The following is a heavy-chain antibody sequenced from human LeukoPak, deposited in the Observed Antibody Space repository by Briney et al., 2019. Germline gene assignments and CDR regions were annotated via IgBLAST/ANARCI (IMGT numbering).Heavy chain of an antibody. CDR2: IYTSGST. V-gene: IGHV4-61*02. J-gene: IGHJ4*02. CDR1: GGSISSGTYY. CDR3: ARGRDGYNFLNRGEYYYFDY. Sequence: TLSLTCTVSGGSISSGTYYWNWIRQPAGKGLEWIGRIYTSGSTNYNPSLKSRVTISVDTSKNQFSLRLNSVTAADTAMYYCARGRDGYNFLNRGEYYYFDYWGQGTLITVSS. D-gene: IGHD5-24*01.